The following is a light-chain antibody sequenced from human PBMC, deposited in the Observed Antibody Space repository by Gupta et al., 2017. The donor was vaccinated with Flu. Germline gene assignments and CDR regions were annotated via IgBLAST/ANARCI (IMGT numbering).Light chain of an antibody. CDR3: QVWDSSSDHAV. J-gene: IGLJ7*01. V-gene: IGLV3-21*02. CDR1: NIGSKS. Sequence: SYVMTQPPSVSVAPGPTARITCGGNNIGSKSVHWYQQKPGQAPVLVVYEDSDRPSGIPERFSGSNSGNTATLTISRVEAGDEADYYCQVWDSSSDHAVFGGGTQLTVL. CDR2: EDS.